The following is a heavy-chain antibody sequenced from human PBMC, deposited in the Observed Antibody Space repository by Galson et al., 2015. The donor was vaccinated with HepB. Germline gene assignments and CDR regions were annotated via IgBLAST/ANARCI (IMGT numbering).Heavy chain of an antibody. CDR1: GGTFSGYY. CDR2: INHSGST. CDR3: ARGGYYYGMDV. Sequence: SETLSLTCAVYGGTFSGYYWSWIRQPPGKGLEWIGEINHSGSTNYNPSLKSRVTISVDTSKNQLSQKLSSVTAADTAVYYCARGGYYYGMDVWGQGTTVTVSS. J-gene: IGHJ6*02. V-gene: IGHV4-34*01.